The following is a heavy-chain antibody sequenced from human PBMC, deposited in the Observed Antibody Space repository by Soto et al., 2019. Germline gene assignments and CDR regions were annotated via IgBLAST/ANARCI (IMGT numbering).Heavy chain of an antibody. CDR2: ISYDGRNK. J-gene: IGHJ4*02. CDR3: ARESEDLTSNFDY. V-gene: IGHV3-30*03. Sequence: QVQLVESGGGGVQPGRSLRLSCAASGFTFSSYGMHWVRQAPGKGLEWVAVISYDGRNKYYADSVKGRFTISRDNSKNTLYLEMNSLRAEDTAVYYCARESEDLTSNFDYWGQGTLVTVSS. CDR1: GFTFSSYG.